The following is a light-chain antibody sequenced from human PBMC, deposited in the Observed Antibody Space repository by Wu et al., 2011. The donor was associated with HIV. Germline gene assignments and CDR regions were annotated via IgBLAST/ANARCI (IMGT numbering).Light chain of an antibody. CDR3: QKYNTAPWT. V-gene: IGKV3-7*02. J-gene: IGKJ1*01. CDR2: GAS. Sequence: TLSCRASQSVSSSYLAWYQQKPGQAPRVLMYGASTRASDIPARFSGSGSGTDFTLTISSLQPEDVATYYCQKYNTAPWTFGQGTKVEMK. CDR1: QSVSSSY.